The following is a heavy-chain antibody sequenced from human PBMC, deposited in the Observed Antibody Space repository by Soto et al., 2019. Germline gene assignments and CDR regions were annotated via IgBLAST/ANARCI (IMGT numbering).Heavy chain of an antibody. CDR3: ARGGRNWLFDY. V-gene: IGHV4-59*13. CDR2: IYYSGST. Sequence: QVHLQESAPGRVKPSETLSLTCIASVGSISSSNWGWIRRPPGKGLEWIGYIYYSGSTNYNPSLKSRVTISVDTSKNQFSLKLSSVTAADTAVYYCARGGRNWLFDYWGQGTLVTVSS. CDR1: VGSISSSN. D-gene: IGHD1-1*01. J-gene: IGHJ4*02.